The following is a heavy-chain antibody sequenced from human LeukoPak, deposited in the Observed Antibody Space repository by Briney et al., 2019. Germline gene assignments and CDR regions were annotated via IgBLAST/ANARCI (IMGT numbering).Heavy chain of an antibody. CDR1: GYTLTELS. J-gene: IGHJ3*02. CDR3: ATLKECYDSSGYYGVYAFDI. V-gene: IGHV1-24*01. Sequence: ASVKVSCKVSGYTLTELSMHWVRQAPGKGLEWMGGFDPEDGETIYAQKFQGRVTMTEDTSTDTAYMELSSLRSEDTAVYYCATLKECYDSSGYYGVYAFDIWGQGTMVTVSS. D-gene: IGHD3-22*01. CDR2: FDPEDGET.